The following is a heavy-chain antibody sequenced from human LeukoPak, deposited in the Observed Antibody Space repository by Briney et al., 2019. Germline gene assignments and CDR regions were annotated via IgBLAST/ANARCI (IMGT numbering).Heavy chain of an antibody. Sequence: GGSLRLSCAASGFTFSSYGMSWVRQAPGKGLEWVSAISGSGGSTYYADSVKGRFTISRDNSKNTLYLQMNSLRAEDTAVYYCAKGTSSSWYFDYWGQGTLVTVSS. CDR1: GFTFSSYG. J-gene: IGHJ4*02. D-gene: IGHD6-13*01. V-gene: IGHV3-23*01. CDR2: ISGSGGST. CDR3: AKGTSSSWYFDY.